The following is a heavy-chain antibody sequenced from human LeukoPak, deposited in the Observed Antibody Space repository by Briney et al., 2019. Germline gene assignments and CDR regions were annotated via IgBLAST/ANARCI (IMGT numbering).Heavy chain of an antibody. CDR2: VYYIANT. D-gene: IGHD1-26*01. CDR1: GASVGSAGYY. J-gene: IGHJ4*02. CDR3: ARTQSQSGSYRYYFGY. V-gene: IGHV4-61*08. Sequence: PSETLSLTCTVSGASVGSAGYYWSWIRQPPGGGLDRIGYVYYIANTNYNPSLKSRVTMSVNPSKNQFSLKLNSVTAADTAMYYCARTQSQSGSYRYYFGYWGQGTLVTVSS.